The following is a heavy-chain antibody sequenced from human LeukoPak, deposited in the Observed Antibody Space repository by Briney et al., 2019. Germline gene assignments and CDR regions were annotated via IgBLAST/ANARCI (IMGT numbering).Heavy chain of an antibody. Sequence: ASVKVSCKASGYTFTIYGISWVRQAPGQGLEWMGWISAYNGNTNYAQKLQRIVTITTDTSTSTAYMELRSLRSDDTAVYYCARVTGSYFDGYYFDYWGQGTLVTVSS. CDR2: ISAYNGNT. D-gene: IGHD3-10*01. CDR3: ARVTGSYFDGYYFDY. CDR1: GYTFTIYG. V-gene: IGHV1-18*01. J-gene: IGHJ4*02.